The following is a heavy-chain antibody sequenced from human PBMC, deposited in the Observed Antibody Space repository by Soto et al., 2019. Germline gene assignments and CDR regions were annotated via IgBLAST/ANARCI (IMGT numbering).Heavy chain of an antibody. J-gene: IGHJ4*02. CDR2: ISGSGGST. CDR3: AKYLSWLELRNSLFDY. V-gene: IGHV3-23*01. Sequence: GGSLRLSCAASGFTFSSYAMSWVRQAPGKGLEWVSAISGSGGSTYYADSVKGRFTISRDNSKNTLYLQMNSLRAEDTAVYYCAKYLSWLELRNSLFDYWGQGTLVTVSS. D-gene: IGHD1-7*01. CDR1: GFTFSSYA.